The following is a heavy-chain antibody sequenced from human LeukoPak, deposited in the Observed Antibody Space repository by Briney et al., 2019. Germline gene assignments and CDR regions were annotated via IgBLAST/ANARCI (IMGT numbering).Heavy chain of an antibody. J-gene: IGHJ4*02. V-gene: IGHV3-7*05. CDR2: INQGGSEK. CDR1: GFTFSSHW. D-gene: IGHD2-8*02. Sequence: GGSLRLSCAASGFTFSSHWMNWARQAPGKGLEWVSHINQGGSEKYYVDSVKGRFTISRDNDKSSLFLQMNSLRAEDTAMYYCARDPNHYCTGNSCDFWGQGTLVSVSS. CDR3: ARDPNHYCTGNSCDF.